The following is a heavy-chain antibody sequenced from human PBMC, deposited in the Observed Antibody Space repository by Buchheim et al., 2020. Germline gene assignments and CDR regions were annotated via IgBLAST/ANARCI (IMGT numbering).Heavy chain of an antibody. V-gene: IGHV3-30*18. J-gene: IGHJ4*02. CDR3: AKDSHLDY. Sequence: VQLVESGGGLVQPGGSLRLSCAASGFTFSSYGMHWVRQAPGKGLEWVAVISYDGSNKYYADSVKGRFTISRDNSKNTLYLQMNSLRAEDTAVYYCAKDSHLDYWGQGTL. CDR2: ISYDGSNK. CDR1: GFTFSSYG.